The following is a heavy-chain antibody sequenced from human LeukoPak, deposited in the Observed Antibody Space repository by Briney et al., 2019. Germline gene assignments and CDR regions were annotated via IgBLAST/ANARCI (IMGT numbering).Heavy chain of an antibody. CDR1: GFTFNNYA. CDR3: ARRWFGELLQS. V-gene: IGHV3-48*04. Sequence: GGSLRLSCAASGFTFNNYAMNWVRQAPGKGLEWVSYISSSSSTIYYADSVKGRFTISRDNAKNSLYLQMNSLRAEDTTVYYCARRWFGELLQSWGQGTLVTVSS. D-gene: IGHD3-10*01. J-gene: IGHJ4*02. CDR2: ISSSSSTI.